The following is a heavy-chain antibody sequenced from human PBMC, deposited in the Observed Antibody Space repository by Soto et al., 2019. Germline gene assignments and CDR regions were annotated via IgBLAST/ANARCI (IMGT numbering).Heavy chain of an antibody. Sequence: QVQLVESGGGVVQPGTSLRVSCVGSGFTFRSYVIHWVRQAPGKGLEWVALTSYEGSDKYYDDSVRGRVTMSRDNSRNTVDLPMDSPRREDTALYYCARGGTTGGFDVWGQGTLVSV. CDR1: GFTFRSYV. J-gene: IGHJ1*01. CDR2: TSYEGSDK. D-gene: IGHD3-16*01. CDR3: ARGGTTGGFDV. V-gene: IGHV3-30*19.